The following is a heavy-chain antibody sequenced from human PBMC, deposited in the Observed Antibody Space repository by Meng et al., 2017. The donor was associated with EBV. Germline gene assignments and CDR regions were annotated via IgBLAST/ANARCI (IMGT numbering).Heavy chain of an antibody. CDR2: INVGVGYE. V-gene: IGHV1-3*01. CDR1: GFAFTSYI. J-gene: IGHJ4*02. Sequence: VQAWGSVPHPVDSVKVPCNSSGFAFTSYILHWVRQASGQRLEWMGWINVGVGYEKYSQKFPRRVTISIYTSATTGYMELSSLRSEDTAAYDCVRGPPVGVPGPGDYWGQGTLVTVSS. CDR3: VRGPPVGVPGPGDY. D-gene: IGHD2-21*01.